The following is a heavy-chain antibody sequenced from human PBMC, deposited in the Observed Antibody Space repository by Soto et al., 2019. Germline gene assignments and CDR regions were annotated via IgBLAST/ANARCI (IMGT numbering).Heavy chain of an antibody. CDR2: IYYNGNT. CDR1: GASVSSGDYF. J-gene: IGHJ4*02. D-gene: IGHD5-12*01. V-gene: IGHV4-30-4*01. CDR3: VKAGYGGQGTFEY. Sequence: PSETLFLTCSVSGASVSSGDYFWTWIRQPPGKGLEWIGYIYYNGNTFYNPSLKSRVTMSVDPSKNQFSLRLSSVTAADTAVNYCVKAGYGGQGTFEYWGQGILVTVSS.